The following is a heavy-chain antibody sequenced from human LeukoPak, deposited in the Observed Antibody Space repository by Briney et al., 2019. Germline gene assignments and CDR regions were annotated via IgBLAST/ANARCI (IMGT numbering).Heavy chain of an antibody. CDR2: ISGSGGST. Sequence: PGGSLRLSCAASGFTFSSYAMSWVRQAPGKGLEWVSAISGSGGSTYYADSVKGRFTISRDNSKNTLFLQMNSLRAEDTAIYYCAKKVGLVSAPLYYFDFWGQGTLVTVSS. V-gene: IGHV3-23*01. CDR3: AKKVGLVSAPLYYFDF. J-gene: IGHJ4*02. D-gene: IGHD2-2*01. CDR1: GFTFSSYA.